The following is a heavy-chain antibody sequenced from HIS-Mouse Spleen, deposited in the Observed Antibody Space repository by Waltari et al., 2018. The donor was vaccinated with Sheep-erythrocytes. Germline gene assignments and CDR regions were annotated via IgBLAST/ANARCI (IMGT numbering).Heavy chain of an antibody. CDR3: ARVPRYSSSWYYFDY. V-gene: IGHV3-30-3*01. CDR1: GFTFSSYA. CDR2: ISYDGSNK. J-gene: IGHJ4*02. Sequence: CAASGFTFSSYAMHWVRQAPGKGLEWVAVISYDGSNKYYADSVKGRFTISRDNSKNTLYLQMNSLRAEDTAVYYCARVPRYSSSWYYFDYWGQGTLVTVSS. D-gene: IGHD6-13*01.